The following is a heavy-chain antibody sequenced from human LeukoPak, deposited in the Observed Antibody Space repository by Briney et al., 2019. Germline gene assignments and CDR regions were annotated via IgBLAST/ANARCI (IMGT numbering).Heavy chain of an antibody. CDR1: GFTFSSSW. D-gene: IGHD3-9*01. J-gene: IGHJ4*02. CDR2: IKQDGRER. CDR3: ARGTGYYVY. V-gene: IGHV3-7*03. Sequence: QAGGSLRLSCAPSGFTFSSSWMSWVPQAPGGRVEGVATIKQDGRERYYVDSVKGRFTISRHNPENSMYLQMDSLRAEDTAVYFCARGTGYYVYWGQGTLVTVSS.